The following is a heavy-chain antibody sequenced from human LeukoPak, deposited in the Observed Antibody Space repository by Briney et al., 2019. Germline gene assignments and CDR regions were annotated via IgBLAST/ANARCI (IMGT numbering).Heavy chain of an antibody. Sequence: GGSLRLSCAASGFMFSSNWMSWVRQAPGKGLEWVSVIYSGGITNYADPVKGRFTISRDNSKNTLYLQMNSLRAEDTAVYYCARGRGYVNYYYGMDVWGQGTTVTVSS. CDR2: IYSGGIT. CDR3: ARGRGYVNYYYGMDV. CDR1: GFMFSSNW. D-gene: IGHD3-16*01. V-gene: IGHV3-53*01. J-gene: IGHJ6*02.